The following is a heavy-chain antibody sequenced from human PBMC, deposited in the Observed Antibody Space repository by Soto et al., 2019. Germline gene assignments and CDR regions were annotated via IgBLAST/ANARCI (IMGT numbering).Heavy chain of an antibody. D-gene: IGHD3-3*01. V-gene: IGHV4-30-4*08. CDR2: IYYSGST. CDR1: GGSISSGGYY. Sequence: PSETLSLTCTVSGGSISSGGYYWSWIRQPPGKGLEWIGYIYYSGSTYYNPSLKNRVTISVDTSKNQFSLKLSSVTAADTAVYYCARDNILGILYGGMDVWGQGTTVTVSS. J-gene: IGHJ6*02. CDR3: ARDNILGILYGGMDV.